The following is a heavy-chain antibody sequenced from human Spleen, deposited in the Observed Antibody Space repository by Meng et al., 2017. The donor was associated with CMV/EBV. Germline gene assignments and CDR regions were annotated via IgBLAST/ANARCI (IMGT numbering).Heavy chain of an antibody. Sequence: ASVKVSCKAPGYSFSSHYVHWVRQAPGQGLDWMGIINPSEATTTYARKFQGRVTMTSDTSTGTVYMELSSLKSEDTAVYYCARDRVFTYGSGGARWYFDFWGRGTLVTVSS. V-gene: IGHV1-46*01. CDR1: GYSFSSHY. CDR3: ARDRVFTYGSGGARWYFDF. D-gene: IGHD6-19*01. CDR2: INPSEATT. J-gene: IGHJ2*01.